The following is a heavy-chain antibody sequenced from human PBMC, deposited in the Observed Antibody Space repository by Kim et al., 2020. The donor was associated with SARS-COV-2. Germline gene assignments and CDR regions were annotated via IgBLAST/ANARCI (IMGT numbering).Heavy chain of an antibody. CDR2: IIPIFGTA. CDR3: ARGRYSSRGMDV. J-gene: IGHJ6*02. CDR1: GGTFSSYA. D-gene: IGHD5-18*01. V-gene: IGHV1-69*13. Sequence: SVKVSCKASGGTFSSYAISWVRQAPGQGLEWMGGIIPIFGTANYAQKFQGRVTITADESTSTAYMELSSLRSEDTAVYYCARGRYSSRGMDVWGQGTTVTVSS.